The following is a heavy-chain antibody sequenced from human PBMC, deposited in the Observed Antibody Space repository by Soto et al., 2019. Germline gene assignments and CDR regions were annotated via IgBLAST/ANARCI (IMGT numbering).Heavy chain of an antibody. D-gene: IGHD1-1*01. CDR1: GFTLTSYG. V-gene: IGHV3-23*01. CDR2: IGRGGDT. Sequence: GGSLRLSCAVSGFTLTSYGMNWVRQAPDKGLEWVSTIGRGGDTYYADSVKGRFTISRDNSKNTLFLQMNSLRAEDTALYFCAKDGTTTGIHYYAMDVWGQGTTVTVSS. CDR3: AKDGTTTGIHYYAMDV. J-gene: IGHJ6*02.